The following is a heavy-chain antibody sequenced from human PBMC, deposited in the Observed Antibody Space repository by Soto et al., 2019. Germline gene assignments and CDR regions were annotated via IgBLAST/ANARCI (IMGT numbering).Heavy chain of an antibody. J-gene: IGHJ5*02. Sequence: EVQLLESGGGLVQPGGSLRLSCAASGFTFSSYAMSWVRQAPGKGLEWVSAISGSGGSTYYADSVKGRFTISRDNSKNTLYPQMNSLRAEDTAVYYCARDEGIVGATGWVDPWGQGTLVTVSS. D-gene: IGHD1-26*01. CDR3: ARDEGIVGATGWVDP. CDR1: GFTFSSYA. V-gene: IGHV3-23*01. CDR2: ISGSGGST.